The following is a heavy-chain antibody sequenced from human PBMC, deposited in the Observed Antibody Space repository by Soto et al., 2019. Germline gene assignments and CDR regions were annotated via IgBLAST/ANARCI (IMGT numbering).Heavy chain of an antibody. CDR1: GYSFAGYW. Sequence: EVRLEQSGAEVKKSGESLTISCKGSGYSFAGYWITLVRQKPGKGLEWMGRIDPSDSQTYYSPSFRGHVTISVTKSITTVFLQWSSLRASDTAMYYCARQIYDSDTGPNFQYYFDSWGQGTPVTVSS. J-gene: IGHJ4*02. CDR3: ARQIYDSDTGPNFQYYFDS. CDR2: IDPSDSQT. D-gene: IGHD3-22*01. V-gene: IGHV5-10-1*03.